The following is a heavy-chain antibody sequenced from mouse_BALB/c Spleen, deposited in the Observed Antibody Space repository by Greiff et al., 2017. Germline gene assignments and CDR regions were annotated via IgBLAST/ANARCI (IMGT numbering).Heavy chain of an antibody. CDR2: INPYNDGT. D-gene: IGHD2-2*01. CDR1: GYTFTSYV. CDR3: ARDGYDGVFDY. V-gene: IGHV1-14*01. Sequence: VQLKQSGPELVKPGASVKMSCKASGYTFTSYVMHWVKQTPGQGLEWIGYINPYNDGTKYNEKFKGKATLTSDKSSSTTYMELSSLTSEDSAVYYCARDGYDGVFDYWGQGTTLTVSS. J-gene: IGHJ2*01.